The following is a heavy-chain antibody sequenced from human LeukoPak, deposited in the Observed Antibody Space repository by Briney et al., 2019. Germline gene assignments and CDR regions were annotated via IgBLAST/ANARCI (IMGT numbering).Heavy chain of an antibody. Sequence: SQTLSLTCTVSGGSISSGSYYWSWIRQPAGEGLEWIGRIYTSGSTNYNPSLKSRVTISVDTSKNQFSLKLSSVTAADTAVYYCARNYDFWSGYLSYFDYWGQGTLVTVSS. CDR1: GGSISSGSYY. J-gene: IGHJ4*02. D-gene: IGHD3-3*01. V-gene: IGHV4-61*02. CDR3: ARNYDFWSGYLSYFDY. CDR2: IYTSGST.